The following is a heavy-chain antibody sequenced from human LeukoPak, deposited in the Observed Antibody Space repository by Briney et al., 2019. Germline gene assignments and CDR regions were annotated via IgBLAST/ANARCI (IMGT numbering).Heavy chain of an antibody. D-gene: IGHD3-3*01. J-gene: IGHJ4*02. Sequence: ASAKVSCKASGYTFTSYGISWVRQAPGQGLEWMGWISAYNGNTNYAQKLQGRVTTTTDTSTSTAYMELRSLRSEDTAVYYCAANPYDFWSGYYVFDYWGQGTLVTVSS. V-gene: IGHV1-18*01. CDR3: AANPYDFWSGYYVFDY. CDR2: ISAYNGNT. CDR1: GYTFTSYG.